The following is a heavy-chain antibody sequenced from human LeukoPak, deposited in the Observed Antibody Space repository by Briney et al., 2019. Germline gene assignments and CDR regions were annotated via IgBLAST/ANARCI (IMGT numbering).Heavy chain of an antibody. CDR3: ARVDYVNY. D-gene: IGHD4-17*01. J-gene: IGHJ4*02. Sequence: GGSLRLSCAASGFTFSSYAMHWVRQAPGKGLEWVAVISYDGSNKYYADSVKGRFTISRDNSKNTLYLQMNSLRAEDTAVYYCARVDYVNYWGQGTLVTVSS. V-gene: IGHV3-30-3*01. CDR2: ISYDGSNK. CDR1: GFTFSSYA.